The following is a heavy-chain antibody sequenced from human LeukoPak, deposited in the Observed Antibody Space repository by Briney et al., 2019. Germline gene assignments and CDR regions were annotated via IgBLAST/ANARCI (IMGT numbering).Heavy chain of an antibody. J-gene: IGHJ3*02. CDR2: ISSSSSYI. D-gene: IGHD5-12*01. Sequence: PGGSLRLSCAAPGFTFSSYSMNWVRQAPGKGLEWVSSISSSSSYIYYADSVKGRFNISRDNAKNSLYLQMNSLRAEDTAVYYCARDSPDIVATIEAFDIWGQGTMVTVPS. CDR1: GFTFSSYS. V-gene: IGHV3-21*01. CDR3: ARDSPDIVATIEAFDI.